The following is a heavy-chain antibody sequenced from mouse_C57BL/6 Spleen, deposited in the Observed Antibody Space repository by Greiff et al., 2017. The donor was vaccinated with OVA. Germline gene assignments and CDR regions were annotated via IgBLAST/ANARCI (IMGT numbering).Heavy chain of an antibody. V-gene: IGHV1-61*01. J-gene: IGHJ2*01. CDR2: IYPSDSET. CDR3: AREMIRRAFDY. Sequence: QVPLQQSGAELVRPGSSVKLSCKASGYTFTSYWMDWVKQRPGQGLEWIGNIYPSDSETPYNQKFKDKATLTVDKSSSTAYMQLSSLTSEDSAVYYCAREMIRRAFDYWGQGTTLTVSS. CDR1: GYTFTSYW. D-gene: IGHD2-4*01.